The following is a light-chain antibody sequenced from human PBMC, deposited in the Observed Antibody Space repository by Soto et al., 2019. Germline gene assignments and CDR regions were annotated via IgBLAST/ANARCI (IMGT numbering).Light chain of an antibody. CDR1: QGIGSY. J-gene: IGKJ2*01. CDR2: AAS. Sequence: AIRMTQSPSSLSASTGDRVTITCRASQGIGSYLAWYQQKPGKAPKLLIYAASTLQSGVPSRFSGSGSGTDFTLTISCLQSEDFATYYCQQYYSYLSIGQGTKLEIK. CDR3: QQYYSYLS. V-gene: IGKV1-8*01.